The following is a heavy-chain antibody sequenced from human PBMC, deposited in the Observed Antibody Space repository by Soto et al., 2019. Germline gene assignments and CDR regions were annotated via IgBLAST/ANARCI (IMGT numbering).Heavy chain of an antibody. D-gene: IGHD2-2*01. CDR2: IDIGGNT. Sequence: EVQVVESGGGLVQPGGSLRLSCAASGFSVTNNYMNWVRQAPGKGLEWVSIIDIGGNTYYADSVKDRFTISRDNSRNTLNLHMDILRAEDTAVYYCARGRGSTGYLGREHYFDYWGQGTLVTVSP. CDR1: GFSVTNNY. V-gene: IGHV3-66*01. CDR3: ARGRGSTGYLGREHYFDY. J-gene: IGHJ4*02.